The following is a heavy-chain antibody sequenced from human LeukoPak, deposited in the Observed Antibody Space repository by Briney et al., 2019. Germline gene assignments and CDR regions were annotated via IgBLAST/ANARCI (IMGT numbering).Heavy chain of an antibody. CDR1: GFTFSSYG. D-gene: IGHD3-22*01. V-gene: IGHV3-30*02. Sequence: GGSQRLSCAASGFTFSSYGMHWVRQAPGKGLEWVAFIRYDGSNQYYADSVKGRFTISRDNTKNSLFLQMDSLIAEDTAVYYCARGYIDNLGYSPRSSFDNWGQGTLVTVSS. CDR2: IRYDGSNQ. CDR3: ARGYIDNLGYSPRSSFDN. J-gene: IGHJ4*02.